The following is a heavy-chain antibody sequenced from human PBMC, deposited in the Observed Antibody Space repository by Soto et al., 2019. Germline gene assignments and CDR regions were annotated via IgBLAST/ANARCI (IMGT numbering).Heavy chain of an antibody. CDR2: IIPIFGTA. V-gene: IGHV1-69*01. CDR1: GGTFSSYA. J-gene: IGHJ3*02. Sequence: QVQLVQSGAEVKKPGSSVKVSCKASGGTFSSYAISWVRQAPGQGLEWMGGIIPIFGTANYAQKFQGRVTITADESTSTAYMELSSLRSEDTAVYYCARARGDADYRDPRGNAFDIWGQGTMVTVSS. CDR3: ARARGDADYRDPRGNAFDI. D-gene: IGHD4-17*01.